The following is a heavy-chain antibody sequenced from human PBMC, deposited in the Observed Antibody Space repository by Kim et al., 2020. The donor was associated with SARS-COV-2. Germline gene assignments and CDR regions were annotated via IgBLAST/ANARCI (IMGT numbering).Heavy chain of an antibody. D-gene: IGHD5-18*01. J-gene: IGHJ4*02. CDR3: AAAGYTYSQSYFDY. Sequence: SNPSLQSRVNISADISKNQFSLTLTSVTAADTAVYYCAAAGYTYSQSYFDYWGPGLLVTVSS. V-gene: IGHV4-39*07.